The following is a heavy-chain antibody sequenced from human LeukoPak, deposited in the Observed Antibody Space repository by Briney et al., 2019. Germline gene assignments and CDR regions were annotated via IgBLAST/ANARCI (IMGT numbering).Heavy chain of an antibody. V-gene: IGHV3-21*01. CDR3: ARQMAYCGGDCYSRLFDY. CDR1: GFTFSSCS. J-gene: IGHJ4*02. Sequence: GGSLRLSCAASGFTFSSCSMNWVRQAPGKGLEWVSSISSSSSYIYYADSVKGRFTISRDNAKNSLYLQMNSLRAEDTAVYYCARQMAYCGGDCYSRLFDYWGQGTLVTVSS. D-gene: IGHD2-21*02. CDR2: ISSSSSYI.